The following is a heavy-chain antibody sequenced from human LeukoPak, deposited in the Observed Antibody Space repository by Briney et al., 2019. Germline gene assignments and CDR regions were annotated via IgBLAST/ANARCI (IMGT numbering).Heavy chain of an antibody. CDR3: AKEMRLGAFDI. D-gene: IGHD6-19*01. CDR1: GFTFSSYE. J-gene: IGHJ3*02. V-gene: IGHV3-48*03. Sequence: GGSLRLSCAASGFTFSSYEMNWVRQAPGKGLEWVSYISSSGSTIYYADSVKGRFTISRDNSKNTLYLQMNSLRAEDTAVYYCAKEMRLGAFDIWGQGTMVTVSS. CDR2: ISSSGSTI.